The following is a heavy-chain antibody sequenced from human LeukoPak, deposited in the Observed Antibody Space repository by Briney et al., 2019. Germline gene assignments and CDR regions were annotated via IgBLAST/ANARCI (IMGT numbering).Heavy chain of an antibody. CDR2: IKQDGSEK. Sequence: PGGSLRLSCAASGFTFSSYWMSWVRQAPGKGLEWVANIKQDGSEKYYVDSVKGRFTISRDNAKNSLYLQMNSLRAEDTAVYYCARGDYYDSSGNFIDAFDIWGQGTMVTVSS. CDR1: GFTFSSYW. CDR3: ARGDYYDSSGNFIDAFDI. V-gene: IGHV3-7*01. D-gene: IGHD3-22*01. J-gene: IGHJ3*02.